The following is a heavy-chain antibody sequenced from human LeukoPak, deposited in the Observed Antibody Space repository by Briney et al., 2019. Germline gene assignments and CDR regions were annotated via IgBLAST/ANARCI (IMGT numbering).Heavy chain of an antibody. J-gene: IGHJ5*02. D-gene: IGHD3-3*01. V-gene: IGHV1-69*13. Sequence: SVKVSCKASGGTFISYAISWVRQAPGQGLEWMGGIIPIFGTANYAQKSQGRVTITADESTSTAYMELSSLRSEDTAVYYCARGLTYYDFWSGSNGFDPWGQGTLVTVSS. CDR2: IIPIFGTA. CDR3: ARGLTYYDFWSGSNGFDP. CDR1: GGTFISYA.